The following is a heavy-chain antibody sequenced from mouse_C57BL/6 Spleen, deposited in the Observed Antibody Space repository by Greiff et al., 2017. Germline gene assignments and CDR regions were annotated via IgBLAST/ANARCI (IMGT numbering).Heavy chain of an antibody. J-gene: IGHJ2*01. V-gene: IGHV1-50*01. D-gene: IGHD1-1*01. CDR1: GYTFTSYW. Sequence: QVQLQQPGAELVKPGASVKLSCKASGYTFTSYWMQWVKQRPGQGLEWIGEIDPSDSYTNYNQKFKGKATLTVDSSSSTAYMQLSSLTSEDSAVYCCARRTLYYYGSSYWGQGTTLTVSS. CDR3: ARRTLYYYGSSY. CDR2: IDPSDSYT.